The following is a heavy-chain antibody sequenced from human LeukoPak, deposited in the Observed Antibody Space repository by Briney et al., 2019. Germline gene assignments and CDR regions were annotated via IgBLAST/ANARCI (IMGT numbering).Heavy chain of an antibody. CDR3: AKNRATGLAFYDY. CDR2: ISAGAGYI. Sequence: GGSLRLSCAASGFTFNSYAMTWVRQATGKGLECVSAISAGAGYIYYADSVKGRFTSSRDNSKSTLYLQMSNLRAEDTAVYFCAKNRATGLAFYDYWGQGTQVTVSS. D-gene: IGHD5-24*01. J-gene: IGHJ4*02. V-gene: IGHV3-23*01. CDR1: GFTFNSYA.